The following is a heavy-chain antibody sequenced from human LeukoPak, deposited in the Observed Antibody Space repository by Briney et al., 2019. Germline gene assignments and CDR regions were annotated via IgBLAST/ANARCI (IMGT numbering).Heavy chain of an antibody. CDR2: IRYDGSNK. CDR3: ARARLTYGSGSYYFDY. V-gene: IGHV3-30*02. Sequence: GGSLRLSCAASGFTFSSYGMHWVRQAPGKGLEWVAFIRYDGSNKYYVDSVKGRFTISRDNSKNTLYLQMNSLRAEDTAVYYCARARLTYGSGSYYFDYWGQGTLVTVSS. D-gene: IGHD3-10*01. CDR1: GFTFSSYG. J-gene: IGHJ4*02.